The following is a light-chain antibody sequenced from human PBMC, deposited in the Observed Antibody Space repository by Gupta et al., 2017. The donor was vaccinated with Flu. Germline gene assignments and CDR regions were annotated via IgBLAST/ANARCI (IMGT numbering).Light chain of an antibody. CDR1: QSVTGTY. V-gene: IGKV3-20*01. Sequence: IVFTQSPGTLSLSPGERATLSCRASQSVTGTYLAWYQQKAGQAPRLVMYDGSTRATGVPDRFSGSGSGKEFTLTINRRDPEDIAVYYCQQDGAESITFGQGTRLEMK. CDR2: DGS. J-gene: IGKJ5*01. CDR3: QQDGAESIT.